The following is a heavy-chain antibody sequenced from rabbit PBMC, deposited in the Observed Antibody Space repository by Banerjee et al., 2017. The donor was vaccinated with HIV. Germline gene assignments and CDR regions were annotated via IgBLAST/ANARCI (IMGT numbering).Heavy chain of an antibody. CDR3: ARGIYTSSTLAFAL. V-gene: IGHV1S7*01. CDR2: IHAGTGST. J-gene: IGHJ3*01. Sequence: QLKETGGGLVQPGGSLTLSCKASGFDFSSYWISWVRQAPGKGLEWIGFIHAGTGSTDYASWVKGRFTISSDNAQNTRDLQMNSLTAADTATYFCARGIYTSSTLAFALWGQGTLVTVS. D-gene: IGHD1-1*01. CDR1: GFDFSSYW.